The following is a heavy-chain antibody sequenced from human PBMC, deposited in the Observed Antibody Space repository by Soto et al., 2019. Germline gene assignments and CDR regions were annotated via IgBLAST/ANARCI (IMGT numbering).Heavy chain of an antibody. V-gene: IGHV4-39*01. CDR1: GGSISSSSYY. Sequence: SETLSLTCTVSGGSISSSSYYWGWIRQPPGKGLEWIGTIYYSGSTYYNPSLKSRVTISVDTSKNQFSLKLSSVTAADTAVFYCARRGSGGIAVAGTSFDYWGQGTLVTVAS. CDR2: IYYSGST. J-gene: IGHJ4*02. CDR3: ARRGSGGIAVAGTSFDY. D-gene: IGHD6-19*01.